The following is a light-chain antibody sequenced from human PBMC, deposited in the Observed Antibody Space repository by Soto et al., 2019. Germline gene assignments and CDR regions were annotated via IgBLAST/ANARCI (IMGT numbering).Light chain of an antibody. J-gene: IGKJ4*01. CDR2: DAS. CDR1: QDISNY. CDR3: QQYSSFPLT. V-gene: IGKV1-33*01. Sequence: DIQMTQSPSSLSASVGDRVTITCQASQDISNYLNWYQQKPGKAPKLLIYDASNLESGVPSRFSGSGSGTEFTLTISSLQPDDFATYYCQQYSSFPLTFGGGTKVDIK.